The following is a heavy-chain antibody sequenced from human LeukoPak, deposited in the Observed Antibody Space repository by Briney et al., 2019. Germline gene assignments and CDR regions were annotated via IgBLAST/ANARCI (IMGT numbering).Heavy chain of an antibody. Sequence: GGSLRLSCAASGFTVSSNYMSWVRQAPGKGLEWVSVIYSGGSTYYADSVKGRFTISRDNSKNTLYLQMNSLRAEDTAVYYCARDSGYYGGYYYYMDVWGKGTTVTVSS. J-gene: IGHJ6*03. CDR1: GFTVSSNY. CDR3: ARDSGYYGGYYYYMDV. V-gene: IGHV3-53*01. CDR2: IYSGGST. D-gene: IGHD1-26*01.